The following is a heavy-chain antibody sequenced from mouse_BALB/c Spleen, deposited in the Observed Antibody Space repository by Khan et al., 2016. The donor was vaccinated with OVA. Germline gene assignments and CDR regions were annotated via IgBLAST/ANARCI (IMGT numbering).Heavy chain of an antibody. D-gene: IGHD1-1*01. V-gene: IGHV1-76*01. Sequence: QVQLKESGAELVRPGASVRLSCKTSGYIFTSYWIHWVKQRSGQGLEWIARIYPGTGSTYYNEIFKGKATLTADKSSNTAYMQLSSLKYEDSTVYFFARGAITSHSMDYWGQGTSVTVSS. CDR2: IYPGTGST. CDR3: ARGAITSHSMDY. CDR1: GYIFTSYW. J-gene: IGHJ4*01.